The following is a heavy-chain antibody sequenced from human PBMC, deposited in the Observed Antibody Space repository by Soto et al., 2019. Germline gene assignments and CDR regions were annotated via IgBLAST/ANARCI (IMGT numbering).Heavy chain of an antibody. CDR2: INAGNGNT. CDR3: ARDLRFGYGDYFDY. Sequence: XSVKVSCKASGYTFTSYAMHLVRHTPGQRLEWMGWINAGNGNTKYSQKFQGRVTITRDTSASTAYMELSSLRYEDTAVYYCARDLRFGYGDYFDYWGQGTLVTVSS. CDR1: GYTFTSYA. V-gene: IGHV1-3*01. D-gene: IGHD4-17*01. J-gene: IGHJ4*02.